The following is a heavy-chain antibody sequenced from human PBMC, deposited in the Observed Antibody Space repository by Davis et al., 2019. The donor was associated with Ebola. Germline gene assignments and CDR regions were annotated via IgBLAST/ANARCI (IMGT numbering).Heavy chain of an antibody. CDR3: ARAPTTVTTWSHYYYMDV. D-gene: IGHD4-17*01. CDR1: GFPFSSCD. CDR2: ISGNGDTT. J-gene: IGHJ6*03. Sequence: PGGSLRLSCAASGFPFSSCDMNWFRQAPGKGLEWVSTISGNGDTTYSADSVRGRFTISRDNSKNTLFLQMNSLRAEDTAVYYCARAPTTVTTWSHYYYMDVWGKGTTVTVPS. V-gene: IGHV3-23*01.